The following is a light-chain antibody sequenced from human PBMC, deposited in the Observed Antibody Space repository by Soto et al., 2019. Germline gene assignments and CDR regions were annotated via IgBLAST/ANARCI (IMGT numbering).Light chain of an antibody. CDR1: QSVRSN. Sequence: EIVMTQSPATLSVSPGERATLSCRVSQSVRSNLAWYQQKPGQAPRLLINDASTRATGIPARFSGSGSGTEFTLTISSLQSEDFAVYFCQHYNNWPLTFGGGTKVDIK. J-gene: IGKJ4*01. CDR3: QHYNNWPLT. V-gene: IGKV3-15*01. CDR2: DAS.